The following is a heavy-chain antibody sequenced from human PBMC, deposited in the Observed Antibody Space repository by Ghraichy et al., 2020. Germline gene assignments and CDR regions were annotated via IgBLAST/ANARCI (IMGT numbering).Heavy chain of an antibody. Sequence: SETLSLTCTVFGGSISSYYWSWIRQPPGKGLEWIGYIYTSGSTNYNPSLKSRVTISVDTSKNQFSLKLSSVTAADTAVYYCARHQDTAMVTPFDYWGQGTLVTVSS. CDR3: ARHQDTAMVTPFDY. CDR1: GGSISSYY. D-gene: IGHD5-18*01. CDR2: IYTSGST. J-gene: IGHJ4*02. V-gene: IGHV4-4*09.